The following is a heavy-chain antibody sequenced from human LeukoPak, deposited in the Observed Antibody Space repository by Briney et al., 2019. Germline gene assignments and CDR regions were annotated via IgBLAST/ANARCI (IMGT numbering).Heavy chain of an antibody. V-gene: IGHV3-23*01. CDR3: AKAPYYYDGSGYDY. D-gene: IGHD3-22*01. J-gene: IGHJ4*02. Sequence: GGSLRLSCAASGFTFSSYAMSWVRQAPGKGLEWVSAISGSGGSTYYADSVKGRFTISRDNSKNTLYLQMNSLRAEDTAVYYCAKAPYYYDGSGYDYWVQGTLVTVSS. CDR1: GFTFSSYA. CDR2: ISGSGGST.